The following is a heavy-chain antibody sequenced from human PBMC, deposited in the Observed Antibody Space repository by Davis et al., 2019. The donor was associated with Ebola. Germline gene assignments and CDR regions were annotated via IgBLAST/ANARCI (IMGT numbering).Heavy chain of an antibody. J-gene: IGHJ5*02. CDR2: IYYSGST. Sequence: MPSETLSLTCTVPGGSISSGPYYWGWLRQPPGKGLEWIGNIYYSGSTNYNPSLKRRVTISVDTSKNQFSLKLSSVTAADTAVYYCARRILVGGVIVWGDWFDPWGQGTLVTVSS. CDR1: GGSISSGPYY. CDR3: ARRILVGGVIVWGDWFDP. V-gene: IGHV4-39*07. D-gene: IGHD3-16*02.